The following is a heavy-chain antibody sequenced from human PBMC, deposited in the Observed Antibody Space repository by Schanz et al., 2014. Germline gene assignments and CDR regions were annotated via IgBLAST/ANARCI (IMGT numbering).Heavy chain of an antibody. D-gene: IGHD2-15*01. J-gene: IGHJ6*02. Sequence: VQLVESGGGVVQFGRSLRLSCAASGFTFSSYSMNWVRQAPGKGLEWLSYIDGKSTTVYYADSVKGRFTVSRDNAKNSLYLQMNSLRAGDTAVFYCAKGMGYCSGGTCYDYYYYGLDVWGQGTTVTVSS. CDR3: AKGMGYCSGGTCYDYYYYGLDV. CDR1: GFTFSSYS. CDR2: IDGKSTTV. V-gene: IGHV3-48*04.